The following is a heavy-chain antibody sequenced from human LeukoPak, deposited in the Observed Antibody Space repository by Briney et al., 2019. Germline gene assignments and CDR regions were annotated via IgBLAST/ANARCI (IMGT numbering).Heavy chain of an antibody. J-gene: IGHJ4*02. V-gene: IGHV4-38-2*02. CDR1: GYSISSGYY. Sequence: MPSETLSLTCTVSGYSISSGYYWGWIRQPPGKGLEWIGSIYHSGSTYYNPSLQSRVTISVDTSKDQFSLKLSSVTAADTAVYYCARDSGSRALWWGQGTLVTVSS. CDR2: IYHSGST. CDR3: ARDSGSRALW. D-gene: IGHD1-26*01.